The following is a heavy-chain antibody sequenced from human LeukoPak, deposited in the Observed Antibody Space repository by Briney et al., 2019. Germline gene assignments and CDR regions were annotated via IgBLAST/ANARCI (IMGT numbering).Heavy chain of an antibody. CDR3: ARGASSSWPFDY. Sequence: SETLSLTCAVSGGSFSGYYWSWIRQPPGKGLEWIGEINHSGSTNYNPSLKSRVTTSVDTSKNQFSLELSSVTAADTTVYYCARGASSSWPFDYWGQGTLVTVSS. D-gene: IGHD6-13*01. J-gene: IGHJ4*02. CDR1: GGSFSGYY. V-gene: IGHV4-34*01. CDR2: INHSGST.